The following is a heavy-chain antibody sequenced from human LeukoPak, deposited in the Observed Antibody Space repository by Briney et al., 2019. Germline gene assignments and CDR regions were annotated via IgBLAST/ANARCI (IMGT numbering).Heavy chain of an antibody. CDR2: IYTSGST. V-gene: IGHV4-61*02. CDR3: ARDSLHLRSLGP. CDR1: GGSISSGSYY. J-gene: IGHJ5*02. D-gene: IGHD5/OR15-5a*01. Sequence: KPSETLSLTCTVSGGSISSGSYYWSWIRQPAGKGLEWIGRIYTSGSTNYNPSLKSRVTISVDTSKNQFSLKLSSVTAADTAVYYCARDSLHLRSLGPWGQGTLVTVSS.